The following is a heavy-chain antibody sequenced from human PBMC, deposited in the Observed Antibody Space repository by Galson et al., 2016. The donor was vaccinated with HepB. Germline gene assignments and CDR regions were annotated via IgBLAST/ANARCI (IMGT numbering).Heavy chain of an antibody. D-gene: IGHD3-16*01. CDR1: GYTFTSYY. Sequence: SVKVSCKASGYTFTSYYLHWVRQAPGQGLEWMGMIDPSGGTTTYAQRFQGRVTMTRDTSTSTVYMELSSLRSEDTAVYFCARDTLLTITFWGVMRYWGQGTLVTVSS. V-gene: IGHV1-46*03. J-gene: IGHJ4*02. CDR3: ARDTLLTITFWGVMRY. CDR2: IDPSGGTT.